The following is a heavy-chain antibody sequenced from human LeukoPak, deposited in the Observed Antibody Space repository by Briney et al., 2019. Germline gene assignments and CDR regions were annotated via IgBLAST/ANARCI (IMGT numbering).Heavy chain of an antibody. V-gene: IGHV4-59*08. Sequence: SETLSLTCTVSGGSISSYYWSWIRQPPGKGLEWIGYIYYSGSTNYNPSLKSRVTISVDTSKNQFSLKLSSVTAADTAVYYCARGLGSSSWYVGVWGQGTLVTVSS. J-gene: IGHJ4*02. CDR2: IYYSGST. CDR3: ARGLGSSSWYVGV. D-gene: IGHD6-13*01. CDR1: GGSISSYY.